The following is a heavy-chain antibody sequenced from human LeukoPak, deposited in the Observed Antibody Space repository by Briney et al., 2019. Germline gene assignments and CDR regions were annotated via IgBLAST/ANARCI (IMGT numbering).Heavy chain of an antibody. CDR2: ISSSGSTI. D-gene: IGHD3-22*01. CDR3: ARSFTYYYDSSGYYFDY. J-gene: IGHJ4*02. V-gene: IGHV3-11*01. CDR1: GFTFSDYY. Sequence: PGGSLRLSCAASGFTFSDYYMSWIRQAPGKGLEWVSYISSSGSTIYYADSVKGRFTISRDNAKNSPYLQMNSLRAEDTAVYYCARSFTYYYDSSGYYFDYWGQGTLVTVSS.